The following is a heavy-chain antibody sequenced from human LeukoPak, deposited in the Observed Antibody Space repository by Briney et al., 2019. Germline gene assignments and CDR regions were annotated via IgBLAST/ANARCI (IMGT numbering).Heavy chain of an antibody. CDR1: GFTFSSYG. CDR3: AKDPLGGDETGY. CDR2: IRYDGSNK. D-gene: IGHD3-16*01. Sequence: PGGSLRLSCAASGFTFSSYGMHWVRQAPGRGLEWVAFIRYDGSNKYYAASVKGRFTISRATSRTTLFLQLNRLRAEATAVYFWAKDPLGGDETGYWGQGTLVSVSS. V-gene: IGHV3-30*02. J-gene: IGHJ4*02.